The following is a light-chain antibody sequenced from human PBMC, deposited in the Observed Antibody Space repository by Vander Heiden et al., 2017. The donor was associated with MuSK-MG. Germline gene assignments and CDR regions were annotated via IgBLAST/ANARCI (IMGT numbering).Light chain of an antibody. CDR3: QQRDSPPRT. CDR2: AAS. CDR1: QSMCSY. J-gene: IGKJ1*01. Sequence: DIQMTRSPSSLSASVGDRVAITFQASQSMCSYLNWYQQKPGKAPKPLIYAASTLQSGVPSRFSGSGSGTDFTLTISSLQPEDFATYYCQQRDSPPRTFGQGTKVEIK. V-gene: IGKV1-39*01.